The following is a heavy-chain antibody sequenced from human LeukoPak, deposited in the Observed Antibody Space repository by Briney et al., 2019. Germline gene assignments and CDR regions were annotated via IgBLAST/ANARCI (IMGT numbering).Heavy chain of an antibody. CDR1: GFTFSSYG. CDR3: AKDLFLPSSDY. J-gene: IGHJ4*02. V-gene: IGHV3-30*18. CDR2: ISYDGSNK. Sequence: GGSLRLSCAASGFTFSSYGMHWVRQAPGKGLEWVAVISYDGSNKYYADSVKGRLTISRDNSKNTLYLQMNSLRAEDTAVYYCAKDLFLPSSDYWGQGTLVTVSS.